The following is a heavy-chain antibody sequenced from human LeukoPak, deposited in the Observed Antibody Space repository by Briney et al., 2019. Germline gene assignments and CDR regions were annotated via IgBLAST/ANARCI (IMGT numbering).Heavy chain of an antibody. V-gene: IGHV3-48*01. D-gene: IGHD3-10*02. CDR3: AELGITMIGGV. CDR1: GFTFEDYG. CDR2: ISSSTSII. Sequence: GGSLRLSCAASGFTFEDYGMSWVRQAPGKGLDWISYISSSTSIIYYADSVKGRFTVSRDNAKNSLYLQMNSLRAEDTAVYYCAELGITMIGGVWGKGTTVTISS. J-gene: IGHJ6*04.